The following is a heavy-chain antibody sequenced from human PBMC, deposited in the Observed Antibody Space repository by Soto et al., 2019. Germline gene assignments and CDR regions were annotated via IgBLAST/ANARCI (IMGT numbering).Heavy chain of an antibody. CDR2: ILNDGSNR. CDR1: EFTFSNYG. D-gene: IGHD3-10*01. J-gene: IGHJ6*02. CDR3: ARDDEYSGNSMDF. Sequence: QVQLVESGGGVVQPGRSLRLSCAASEFTFSNYGMHWVRQAPGKGLEWVAVILNDGSNRYHADSVKDRFTISRDNSKNTLYLQMNSLRAEDTAVYYCARDDEYSGNSMDFWGQGTRVHVS. V-gene: IGHV3-33*01.